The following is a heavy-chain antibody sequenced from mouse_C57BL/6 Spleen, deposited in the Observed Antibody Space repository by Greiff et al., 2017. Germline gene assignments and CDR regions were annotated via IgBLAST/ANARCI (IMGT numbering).Heavy chain of an antibody. D-gene: IGHD3-1*01. Sequence: QVQLQQPGAELVRPGSSVKLSCKASGYTFTSYWMHWVKQRPIQGLEWIGNIDPSDSETHYNQKFKDKATLTVDKSSSTAYMQLSSLTSEDSAVYYCARHSTSHLDYWGQGTTLTVSS. CDR3: ARHSTSHLDY. V-gene: IGHV1-52*01. J-gene: IGHJ2*01. CDR1: GYTFTSYW. CDR2: IDPSDSET.